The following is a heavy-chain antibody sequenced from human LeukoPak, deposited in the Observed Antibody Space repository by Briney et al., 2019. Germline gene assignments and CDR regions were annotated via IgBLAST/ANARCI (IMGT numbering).Heavy chain of an antibody. CDR1: GGSISSSSYY. V-gene: IGHV4-39*07. CDR3: ARVGVNYYYYGMDV. Sequence: SETLSLTCTVSGGSISSSSYYWGWIRQPPGKGLEWIGSIYYSGSTYYNPSLKSRVTISVDTSKNQFSLKLSSVTAADTAVYYCARVGVNYYYYGMDVWGQGTTVTVSS. D-gene: IGHD3-16*01. CDR2: IYYSGST. J-gene: IGHJ6*02.